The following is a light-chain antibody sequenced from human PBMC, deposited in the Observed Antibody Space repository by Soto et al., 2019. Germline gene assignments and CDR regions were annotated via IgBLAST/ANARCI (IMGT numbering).Light chain of an antibody. Sequence: DVVMTQSPLSLPVTLGQPASISCRSSQSLAHSDGNTYLSWFQQRPGQSPRRLIYEASNRDSGVPDRFSGSGSGTDFTLKISRVEAEDVAVYYCMQGTHWPWTFGQGTKVDIK. CDR3: MQGTHWPWT. J-gene: IGKJ1*01. CDR1: QSLAHSDGNTY. CDR2: EAS. V-gene: IGKV2-30*02.